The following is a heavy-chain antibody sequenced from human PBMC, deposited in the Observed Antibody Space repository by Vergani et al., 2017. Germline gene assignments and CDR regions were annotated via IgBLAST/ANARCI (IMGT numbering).Heavy chain of an antibody. D-gene: IGHD3-10*01. V-gene: IGHV1-3*01. CDR3: ARDHITMVRGVIPDAFDI. J-gene: IGHJ3*02. CDR1: GYTFTSYA. Sequence: QVQLVQSGAEVKKPGASVKVSCKASGYTFTSYAMHWVRQAPGQRLEWMGWINAGNGNTKYSQKFQGRVTITRDTSASTAYMELSSLRSEDTAVYYCARDHITMVRGVIPDAFDIWGQGTMVTVSS. CDR2: INAGNGNT.